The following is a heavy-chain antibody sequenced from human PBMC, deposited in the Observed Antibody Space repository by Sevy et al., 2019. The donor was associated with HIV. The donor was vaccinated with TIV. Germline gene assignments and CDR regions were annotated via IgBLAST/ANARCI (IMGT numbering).Heavy chain of an antibody. V-gene: IGHV3-30-3*01. CDR3: TRDAGYSIAWSPSDY. D-gene: IGHD6-19*01. CDR1: ELTFGSQA. CDR2: ISSAGSKK. J-gene: IGHJ4*02. Sequence: GGSLRLSCAASELTFGSQALHGVARAPGRGLGGGPVISSAGSKKYYADSVKGRFTISRDNPKNTLYLQMNSLRPEDTAVYYCTRDAGYSIAWSPSDYWGQGTLVTVSS.